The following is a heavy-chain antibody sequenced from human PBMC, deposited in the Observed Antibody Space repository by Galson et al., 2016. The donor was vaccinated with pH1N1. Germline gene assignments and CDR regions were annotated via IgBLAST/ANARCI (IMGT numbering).Heavy chain of an antibody. J-gene: IGHJ6*02. D-gene: IGHD2-2*01. Sequence: LRLSCAASGFTFSSYAMSWVRQAPGKGLEWVSAISGSGGSTYYADSVKGRFTISKDNSKNTLYLQMNSLRAEDTAVYYCAKDIGYCSSTSCQYYYYYGMDVWGQGTTVTVSS. CDR3: AKDIGYCSSTSCQYYYYYGMDV. CDR1: GFTFSSYA. CDR2: ISGSGGST. V-gene: IGHV3-23*01.